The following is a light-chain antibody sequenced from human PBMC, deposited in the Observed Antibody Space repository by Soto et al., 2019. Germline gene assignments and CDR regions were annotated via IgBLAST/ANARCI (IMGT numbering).Light chain of an antibody. Sequence: IQLTPSPSSLSASVVDRVTITCRASQGISSHLAWYQQKPGKAPRLLIYAASTLQTGVPSRFSGGGSGTDFTLTLSSLQPEDFATYYCQQVNSFPSTFGQGTRLE. CDR3: QQVNSFPST. J-gene: IGKJ5*01. CDR1: QGISSH. V-gene: IGKV1-9*01. CDR2: AAS.